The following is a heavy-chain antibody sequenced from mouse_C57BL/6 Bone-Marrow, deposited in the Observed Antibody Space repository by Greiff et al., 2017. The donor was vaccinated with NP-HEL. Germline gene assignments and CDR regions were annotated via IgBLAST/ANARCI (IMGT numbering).Heavy chain of an antibody. D-gene: IGHD1-1*01. J-gene: IGHJ3*01. CDR1: GYTFTRYW. V-gene: IGHV1-64*01. CDR2: IHPNRGST. Sequence: QVQLQQPGAELVKPGASVKLSCKASGYTFTRYWMHWVKQRPGQGLEWIGMIHPNRGSTNYNEKFKSKATLTVDKSSSTAYMQLSSLTSEDSAVYYCAIPLITTVVARDYWGQGTLVTVSA. CDR3: AIPLITTVVARDY.